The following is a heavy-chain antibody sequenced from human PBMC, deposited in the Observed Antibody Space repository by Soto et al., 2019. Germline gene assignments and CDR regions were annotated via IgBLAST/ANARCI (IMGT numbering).Heavy chain of an antibody. V-gene: IGHV1-18*04. J-gene: IGHJ5*02. CDR1: GYTYTSYG. CDR2: LSAYTGNI. CDR3: ARDSCSSTSCYSGWFDP. Sequence: SVRVSGKASGYTYTSYGISWVRPAPGQGLEWRGWLSAYTGNINTAHKLQGRVTMTTDTYTSTPYMELRSLRSDDPAVYYCARDSCSSTSCYSGWFDPWGQGTLVTVSS. D-gene: IGHD2-2*02.